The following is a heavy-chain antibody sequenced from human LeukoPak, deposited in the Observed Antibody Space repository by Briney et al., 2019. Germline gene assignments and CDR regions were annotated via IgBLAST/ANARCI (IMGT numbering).Heavy chain of an antibody. D-gene: IGHD2-21*01. V-gene: IGHV1-18*01. CDR2: ISAYNGNT. CDR3: ARDSPNEGILWWSIDY. J-gene: IGHJ4*02. Sequence: GASVKVSCKASGYTFTSYGISWVRQAPGQGLEWMGWISAYNGNTNYAQKLQGRVTMTTDTSTSTAYMELRSLRSDDTAVYYCARDSPNEGILWWSIDYWGQGTLVTVSS. CDR1: GYTFTSYG.